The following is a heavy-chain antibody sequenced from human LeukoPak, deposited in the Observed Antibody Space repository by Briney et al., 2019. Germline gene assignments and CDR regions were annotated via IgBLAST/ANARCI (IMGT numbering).Heavy chain of an antibody. CDR1: GGSIDSTSNY. V-gene: IGHV4-39*07. J-gene: IGHJ4*02. CDR3: AGDYGDYYFDY. Sequence: PSETLSLTCTVSGGSIDSTSNYWGWIRQPPGKGLEWIGSIYYSGSTSYNPSLKSRVTISVDTSKNQFSLKLSSVTAADTAVYFCAGDYGDYYFDYWGQGTLVTVSS. CDR2: IYYSGST. D-gene: IGHD4-17*01.